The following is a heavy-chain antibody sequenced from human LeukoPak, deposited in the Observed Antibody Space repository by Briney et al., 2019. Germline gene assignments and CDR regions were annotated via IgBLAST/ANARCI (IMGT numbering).Heavy chain of an antibody. CDR3: AKPISGGLAVTADWFHP. J-gene: IGHJ5*01. Sequence: GGSLRLSCAASGFALSVYAMSWLRQPPGKGLEWVSTINANSGTTSYAASVRGRFTISRDNSKNTLYLQLNTLRADDTATYYCAKPISGGLAVTADWFHPWGQGTLVVVSS. V-gene: IGHV3-23*01. CDR1: GFALSVYA. CDR2: INANSGTT. D-gene: IGHD6-19*01.